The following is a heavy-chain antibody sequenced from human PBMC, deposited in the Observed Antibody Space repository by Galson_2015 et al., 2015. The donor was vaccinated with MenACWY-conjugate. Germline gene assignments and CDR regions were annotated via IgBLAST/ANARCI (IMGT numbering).Heavy chain of an antibody. V-gene: IGHV3-48*01. D-gene: IGHD3-22*01. J-gene: IGHJ4*02. CDR3: ARDIPNGYYDSKRLDY. Sequence: SLRLSCAASGFTFSSYSMNWVRQAPGKGLEWVSYISSSSSTIYYADSVKGRFTISRDNAKNSLYLQMNSLRAEDTAVYYCARDIPNGYYDSKRLDYWGQGTLVTVSS. CDR1: GFTFSSYS. CDR2: ISSSSSTI.